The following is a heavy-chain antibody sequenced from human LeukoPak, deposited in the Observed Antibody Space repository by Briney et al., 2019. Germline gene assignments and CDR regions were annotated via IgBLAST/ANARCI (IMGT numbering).Heavy chain of an antibody. CDR2: IMPNGETR. CDR3: ARDRDGGFAFDI. Sequence: GGSLRLSCAASGFSFSNYVMHWVRQAPGKGLEYVSAIMPNGETRGYANSMKGRFAISRDNSKNTLYLQMGSLRAEDMAIYYCARDRDGGFAFDIWGQGTLVTVSS. D-gene: IGHD2-15*01. CDR1: GFSFSNYV. J-gene: IGHJ3*02. V-gene: IGHV3-64*01.